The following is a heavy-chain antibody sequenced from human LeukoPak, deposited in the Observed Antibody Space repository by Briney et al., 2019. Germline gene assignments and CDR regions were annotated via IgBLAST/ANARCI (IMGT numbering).Heavy chain of an antibody. CDR3: ARYSGSYSTSYYFDY. D-gene: IGHD1-26*01. V-gene: IGHV5-51*01. Sequence: PGESLKISCKGSGYSFTSYWIGWVRQMPGKGLEWMGIFYPADSDTRYSPSFQGQVTISADKSISTAYLQWSSLKASDTALYYCARYSGSYSTSYYFDYGGQEPLVTVSS. CDR1: GYSFTSYW. J-gene: IGHJ4*02. CDR2: FYPADSDT.